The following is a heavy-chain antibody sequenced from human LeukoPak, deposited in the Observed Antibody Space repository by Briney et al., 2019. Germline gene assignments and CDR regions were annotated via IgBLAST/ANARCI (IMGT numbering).Heavy chain of an antibody. CDR1: GFTFGSYS. Sequence: GGSLRLSCAASGFTFGSYSMNWVRQAPGKGLVWVSRINSDGSSTSYADSVKGRFTISRDNAKNTLYLQMNSLRVEDTAMYYCVRGYASSSGWYFDLWGRGTLVSVSS. CDR2: INSDGSST. CDR3: VRGYASSSGWYFDL. D-gene: IGHD6-6*01. J-gene: IGHJ2*01. V-gene: IGHV3-74*01.